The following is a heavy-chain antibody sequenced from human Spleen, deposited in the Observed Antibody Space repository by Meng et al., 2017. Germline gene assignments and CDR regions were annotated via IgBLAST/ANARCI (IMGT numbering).Heavy chain of an antibody. V-gene: IGHV5-51*01. CDR2: IFPYDSDT. J-gene: IGHJ4*01. CDR1: GYTFTTYW. CDR3: ARRPPGSNWADFDF. Sequence: GGSLRLSCQGSGYTFTTYWIGWVRQMPGKGLEWMGVIFPYDSDTKYSPSLEGQISFSVDKSISTAYLQWTSLEPSDTAIYYCARRPPGSNWADFDFWGQGTLVTVSS. D-gene: IGHD6-13*01.